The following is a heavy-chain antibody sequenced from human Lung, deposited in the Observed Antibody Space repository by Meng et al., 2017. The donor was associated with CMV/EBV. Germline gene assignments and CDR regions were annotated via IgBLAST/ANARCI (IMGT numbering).Heavy chain of an antibody. CDR2: TYYKSKWNH. CDR3: ARVFGDITGYGFDY. D-gene: IGHD3-22*01. Sequence: LXCAISGDSVSSNSATWNWIRQSPSRGLEWLGRTYYKSKWNHDYAVSVKSRISFNPDTSKNQFSLQLSSVTPEDTAVYYCARVFGDITGYGFDYXGQGXLVTVSS. J-gene: IGHJ4*02. V-gene: IGHV6-1*01. CDR1: GDSVSSNSAT.